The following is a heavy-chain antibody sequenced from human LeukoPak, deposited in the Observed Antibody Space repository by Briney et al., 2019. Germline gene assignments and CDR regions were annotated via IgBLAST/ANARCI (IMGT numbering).Heavy chain of an antibody. J-gene: IGHJ4*02. D-gene: IGHD3-22*01. CDR1: GYTFTSCG. Sequence: AASVKVSCKASGYTFTSCGISWVRQAPGQGLEWMGWISAYNGNTNYAQKLQGRVTMTTDTSTSTAYMELRSLRSDDTAVYYCARVPLPFYYDSSGYYYRHFDYWGQGTLVTVSS. CDR2: ISAYNGNT. V-gene: IGHV1-18*01. CDR3: ARVPLPFYYDSSGYYYRHFDY.